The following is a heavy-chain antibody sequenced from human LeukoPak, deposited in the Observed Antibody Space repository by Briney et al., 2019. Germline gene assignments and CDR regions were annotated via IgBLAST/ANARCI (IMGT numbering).Heavy chain of an antibody. CDR2: IKQDGSEK. CDR3: AKDLRRDILTGYYRPDAFDI. Sequence: GGCLRLSCAASGFTFSSYWMSWVRQAPGKGLEWVANIKQDGSEKYYVDSVKGRFTISRDNAKNSLYLQMNSLRAEDTALYYCAKDLRRDILTGYYRPDAFDIWGQGTMVTVSS. J-gene: IGHJ3*02. CDR1: GFTFSSYW. V-gene: IGHV3-7*03. D-gene: IGHD3-9*01.